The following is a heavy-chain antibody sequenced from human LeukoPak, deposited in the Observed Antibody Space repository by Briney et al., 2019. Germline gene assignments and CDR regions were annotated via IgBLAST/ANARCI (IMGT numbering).Heavy chain of an antibody. J-gene: IGHJ5*02. CDR2: IIPIFGTA. V-gene: IGHV1-69*13. CDR3: ARVGGCSSTSCYEGWFDP. CDR1: GGTFSSYA. D-gene: IGHD2-2*01. Sequence: ASVKVPCKASGGTFSSYAISWVRQTPGQGLEWMGGIIPIFGTANYAQKFQGRVTITADESTSTAYMELSSLRSEDTAVYYCARVGGCSSTSCYEGWFDPWGQGTLVTVSS.